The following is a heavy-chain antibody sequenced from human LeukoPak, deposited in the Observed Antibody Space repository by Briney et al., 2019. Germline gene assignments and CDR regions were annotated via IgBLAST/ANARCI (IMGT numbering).Heavy chain of an antibody. J-gene: IGHJ5*02. CDR2: MYYSGNT. V-gene: IGHV4-59*01. CDR1: GGSITSYY. Sequence: SETLSLTCTVSGGSITSYYWGWIRQSPGKGLELIGYMYYSGNTNYNPSLKSRVTISVDTSKNQFSLKLSSVTAADTAVYYCVRAVCGRCLSFLNHNWFDPWGQGTLVTVSS. CDR3: VRAVCGRCLSFLNHNWFDP. D-gene: IGHD3-16*02.